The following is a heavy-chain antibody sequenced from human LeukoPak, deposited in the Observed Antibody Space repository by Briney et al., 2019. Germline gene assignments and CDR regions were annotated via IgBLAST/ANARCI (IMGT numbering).Heavy chain of an antibody. Sequence: GGSLRLSCAASGFTFSSYSMNWVRQAPGKGLEWVANIKQDGSEKYYVDSVKGRFTISRDNAKNSLYLQMNSLRAEDTAVYYCARVPVSSGWYLYYYYYMDVWGKGTTVTVSS. D-gene: IGHD6-19*01. CDR3: ARVPVSSGWYLYYYYYMDV. V-gene: IGHV3-7*01. J-gene: IGHJ6*03. CDR1: GFTFSSYS. CDR2: IKQDGSEK.